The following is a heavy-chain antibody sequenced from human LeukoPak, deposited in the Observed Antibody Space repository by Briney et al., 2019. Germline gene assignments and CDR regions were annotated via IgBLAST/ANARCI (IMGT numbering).Heavy chain of an antibody. CDR3: AKVPYYDFWSGSTTKAKTDY. CDR1: GFTFSNYW. V-gene: IGHV3-7*01. D-gene: IGHD3-3*01. CDR2: IKEDGSEK. Sequence: GGSLRLSCTASGFTFSNYWMSWVRQAPGKGLEWVANIKEDGSEKYYVDSVKGRYTISRDNAKNSLYLQMNSLGAEDTAVYYCAKVPYYDFWSGSTTKAKTDYWGQGTLVTVSS. J-gene: IGHJ4*02.